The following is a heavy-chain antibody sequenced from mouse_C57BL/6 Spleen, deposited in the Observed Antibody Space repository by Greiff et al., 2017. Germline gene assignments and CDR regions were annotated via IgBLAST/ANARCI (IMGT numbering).Heavy chain of an antibody. CDR2: INPDSSTI. CDR1: GVDFSSYW. D-gene: IGHD2-4*01. Sequence: APGGVDFSSYWMSWVRRAPGKGLEWIGEINPDSSTINYAPSLKDKFIISRDNAKNTLYLQMSKGRSEDTALYYCASGYDYDGAPFAYWGQGTLVTVSA. J-gene: IGHJ3*01. CDR3: ASGYDYDGAPFAY. V-gene: IGHV4-1*01.